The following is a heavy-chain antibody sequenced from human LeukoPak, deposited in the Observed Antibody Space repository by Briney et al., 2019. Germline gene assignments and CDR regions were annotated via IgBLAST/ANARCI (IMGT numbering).Heavy chain of an antibody. V-gene: IGHV5-51*01. CDR3: ARRAVSHGYFDY. CDR2: IYPGDPDT. Sequence: GESLKISCKGSGYSVTSYWIGWVRQMPGKGLEWMGIIYPGDPDTIYNPSFQGQVTISADRSISTAYLQWSSLKASDTAMYYCARRAVSHGYFDYWGQGTQVTVSS. D-gene: IGHD3-22*01. CDR1: GYSVTSYW. J-gene: IGHJ4*02.